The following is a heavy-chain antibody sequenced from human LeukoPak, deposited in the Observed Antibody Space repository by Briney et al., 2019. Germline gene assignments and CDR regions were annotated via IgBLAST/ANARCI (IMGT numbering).Heavy chain of an antibody. CDR1: GFTFSSYS. Sequence: GGSLRLSCAASGFTFSSYSVNWVRQAPGKGLEWVSCITATSSYIYYADSVKGRFTISRDNAKNSLYLQMNSPRAEDTAVYYCVRERYSHTLRAFDIWGQGTMVTVSS. CDR2: ITATSSYI. CDR3: VRERYSHTLRAFDI. V-gene: IGHV3-21*01. D-gene: IGHD5-18*01. J-gene: IGHJ3*02.